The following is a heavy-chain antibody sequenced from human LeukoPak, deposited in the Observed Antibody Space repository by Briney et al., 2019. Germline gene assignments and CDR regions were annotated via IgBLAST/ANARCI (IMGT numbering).Heavy chain of an antibody. CDR1: GYTLNTYG. J-gene: IGHJ4*02. CDR2: ISGYNDKK. Sequence: GASVKVSCKASGYTLNTYGVSWVRQAPGQGLEWMGWISGYNDKKEFAQKFQGRVTMTTDASTNTAYMELRSLTYDDTAVYYCARDRDSIAVAGSPRYCDNWGQGSLVTVSS. D-gene: IGHD6-19*01. CDR3: ARDRDSIAVAGSPRYCDN. V-gene: IGHV1-18*01.